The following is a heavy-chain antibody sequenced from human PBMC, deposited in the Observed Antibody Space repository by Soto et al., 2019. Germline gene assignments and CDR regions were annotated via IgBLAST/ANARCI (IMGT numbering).Heavy chain of an antibody. CDR3: ARSVAVPGAHIDY. CDR1: GGSIRGSY. D-gene: IGHD6-19*01. CDR2: VYYTGST. J-gene: IGHJ4*02. V-gene: IGHV4-59*01. Sequence: SGTLSLPRSVSGGSIRGSYWSWIRQSPGKGLEWLGYVYYTGSTNYSPSLRSRVSISVDTSKNEFSLRLSSVTAADTAVYLCARSVAVPGAHIDYWGQGTQVTVSS.